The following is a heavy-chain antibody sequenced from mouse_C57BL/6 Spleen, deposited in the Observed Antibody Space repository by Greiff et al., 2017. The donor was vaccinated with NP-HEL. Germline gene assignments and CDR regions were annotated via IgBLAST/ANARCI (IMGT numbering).Heavy chain of an antibody. CDR1: GYTFTSYW. CDR2: IYPGSGST. J-gene: IGHJ4*01. D-gene: IGHD1-1*01. CDR3: ARIPLNVVADYYAMDY. V-gene: IGHV1-55*01. Sequence: QVQLQQPGAELVKPGASVKMSCKASGYTFTSYWITWVKQRPGQGLEWIGDIYPGSGSTNYNEKFKSKATLTVDTSSSTAYMQLSSLTSEDSAVYYCARIPLNVVADYYAMDYWGQGTSVTVSS.